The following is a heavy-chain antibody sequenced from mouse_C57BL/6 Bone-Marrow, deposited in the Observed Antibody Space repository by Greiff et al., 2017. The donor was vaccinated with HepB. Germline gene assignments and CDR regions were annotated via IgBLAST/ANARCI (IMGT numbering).Heavy chain of an antibody. Sequence: QVHVKQSGAELARPGASVKLSCKASGYTFTSYGISWVKQRTGQGLEWIGEIYPRSGNTYYNEKFKGKATLTADKSSSTAYMELRSLTSEDSAVYFCARRSNYVGTFAYWGQGTLVTVSA. CDR2: IYPRSGNT. J-gene: IGHJ3*01. CDR1: GYTFTSYG. V-gene: IGHV1-81*01. D-gene: IGHD2-5*01. CDR3: ARRSNYVGTFAY.